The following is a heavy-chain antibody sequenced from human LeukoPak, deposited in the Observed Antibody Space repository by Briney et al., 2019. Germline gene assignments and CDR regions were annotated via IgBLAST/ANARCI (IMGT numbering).Heavy chain of an antibody. CDR1: GYTFTSYG. V-gene: IGHV1-18*01. D-gene: IGHD1-26*01. CDR2: VSAYADDT. J-gene: IGHJ4*02. CDR3: ARDCIGCLGFDY. Sequence: GASVKVSCKAFGYTFTSYGISWVRQAPGQGLEWMGWVSAYADDTNYVQKFRGRITMTTDTSTSTAYMELRSLKSDDTAVYYCARDCIGCLGFDYWGQGTLVTVSS.